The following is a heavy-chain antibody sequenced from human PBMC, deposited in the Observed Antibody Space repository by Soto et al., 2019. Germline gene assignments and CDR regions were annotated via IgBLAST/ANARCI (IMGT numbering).Heavy chain of an antibody. CDR1: GYTFTGYY. CDR2: INPNSGGP. J-gene: IGHJ6*02. Sequence: QVQLVQSGAEVKKPGASVKVSCKASGYTFTGYYMHWVRQAPGQGLEWMGWINPNSGGPNYAQKFQGRVTMTRDTSISTAYMELSRLRSDDTAVYYCARDIVVVVAATLGMDVWGQGTTVTVSS. CDR3: ARDIVVVVAATLGMDV. D-gene: IGHD2-15*01. V-gene: IGHV1-2*02.